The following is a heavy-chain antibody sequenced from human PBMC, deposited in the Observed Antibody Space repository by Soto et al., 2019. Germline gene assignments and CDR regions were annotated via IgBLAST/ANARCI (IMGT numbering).Heavy chain of an antibody. J-gene: IGHJ6*02. CDR1: GGTFSSYA. CDR3: ARGALYCSSTSCPPWGYYYYGMDV. Sequence: SVKVSCKASGGTFSSYAISWVRQAPGQGLEWMGGIIPIFGTANYAQKFQGRVTITADESTSTAYMELSSLRFEDTAVYYCARGALYCSSTSCPPWGYYYYGMDVWGQGTTVTVSS. D-gene: IGHD2-2*01. CDR2: IIPIFGTA. V-gene: IGHV1-69*13.